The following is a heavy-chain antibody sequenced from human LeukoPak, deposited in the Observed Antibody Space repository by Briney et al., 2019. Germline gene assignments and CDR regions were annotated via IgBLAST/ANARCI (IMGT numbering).Heavy chain of an antibody. V-gene: IGHV3-21*01. CDR2: ISSSSTYI. CDR1: GFTFSNYP. Sequence: GGSLRLSCAASGFTFSNYPMDWVRQAPGKGLEWVSYISSSSTYIYYADSVKGRFTISRDNAKNSLYLQMNSLRVEDTAVYYCARDMTTARFDNWGQGTLVTVSS. D-gene: IGHD4-17*01. CDR3: ARDMTTARFDN. J-gene: IGHJ4*02.